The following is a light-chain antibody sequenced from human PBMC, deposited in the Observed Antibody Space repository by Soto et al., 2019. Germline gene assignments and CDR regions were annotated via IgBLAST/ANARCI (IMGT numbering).Light chain of an antibody. CDR1: ESIATC. CDR2: XAS. J-gene: IGKJ5*01. CDR3: LQRYIAPT. V-gene: IGKV1-39*01. Sequence: DIQMTKSPFSLSASLXDRVQITFLASESIATCLRXYQQXPXKAPXXXIYXASSLQSGVPSRFSGSGYGTDFTITISSLQPEDVASYYCLQRYIAPTFGQGTRLEIK.